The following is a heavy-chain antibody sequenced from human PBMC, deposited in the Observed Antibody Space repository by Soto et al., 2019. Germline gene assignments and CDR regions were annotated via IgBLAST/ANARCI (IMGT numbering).Heavy chain of an antibody. V-gene: IGHV1-69*13. J-gene: IGHJ4*02. D-gene: IGHD2-2*01. Sequence: SVKVSCKASGGTFSSYAITWVRQAPGQGLEWMGGIIPIFGTANYAQKFQGRVTITADESTSTAYMELSSLRSEDTTVYYCARVKWDIVVVPAANPPYYFDYWGQGTLVTVSS. CDR2: IIPIFGTA. CDR1: GGTFSSYA. CDR3: ARVKWDIVVVPAANPPYYFDY.